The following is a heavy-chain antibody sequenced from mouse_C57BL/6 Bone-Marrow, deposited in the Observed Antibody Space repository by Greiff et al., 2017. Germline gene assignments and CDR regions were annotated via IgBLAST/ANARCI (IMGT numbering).Heavy chain of an antibody. Sequence: VQLQQPGAELVRPGSSVKLSCKASGYTFTSYWMHWVKQRPIQGLEWIGNIDPSDSETHYNQKFKDKDTLTVDKSSSTAYMQLSSLTSEDSAVYYCAIYYYGSSYGYFDVWGTGTTVTVSS. CDR1: GYTFTSYW. V-gene: IGHV1-52*01. CDR3: AIYYYGSSYGYFDV. J-gene: IGHJ1*03. CDR2: IDPSDSET. D-gene: IGHD1-1*01.